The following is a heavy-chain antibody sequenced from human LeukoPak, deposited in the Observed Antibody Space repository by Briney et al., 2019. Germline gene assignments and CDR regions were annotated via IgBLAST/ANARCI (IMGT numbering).Heavy chain of an antibody. CDR2: ISGSGGTT. CDR3: TTTMSLFQN. Sequence: GGSLRLSCAASGFTFNNYAMSWVRQAPGEGMEWVSSISGSGGTTYYADSVKGRFTISRDNSKNTLYLQMNSLRAEDTAVYHCTTTMSLFQNWGQGTLVTVSS. CDR1: GFTFNNYA. J-gene: IGHJ1*01. V-gene: IGHV3-23*01. D-gene: IGHD4-17*01.